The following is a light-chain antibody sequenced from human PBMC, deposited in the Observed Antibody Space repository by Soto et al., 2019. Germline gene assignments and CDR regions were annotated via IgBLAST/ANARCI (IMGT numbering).Light chain of an antibody. Sequence: QAVVTQPPSASGTPGQRVTISCSGSTSNIGTNYVYWYQQLPGTAPKLLIAKNNQRPSGVPARFSGSRSGTSASLAISGLRSEDEADYYCASWDDSLNVVFGGGTKVTVL. CDR1: TSNIGTNY. CDR2: KNN. J-gene: IGLJ2*01. CDR3: ASWDDSLNVV. V-gene: IGLV1-47*01.